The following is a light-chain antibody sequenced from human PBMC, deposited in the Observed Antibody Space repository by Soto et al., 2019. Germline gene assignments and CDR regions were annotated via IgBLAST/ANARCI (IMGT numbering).Light chain of an antibody. CDR3: HQYGSAPWT. CDR1: QSVSSN. V-gene: IGKV3-20*01. J-gene: IGKJ1*01. CDR2: GAS. Sequence: EIVMTKSPATLSVSRWERATLSCRASQSVSSNLAWYQQKPGQAPRLLISGASNRATGTPDRFRGSGSGTDFTLTITRLEPEDFAVHYCHQYGSAPWTFGQGTKVDIK.